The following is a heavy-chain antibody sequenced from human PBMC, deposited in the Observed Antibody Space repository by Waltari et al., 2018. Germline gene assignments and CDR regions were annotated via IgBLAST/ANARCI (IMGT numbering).Heavy chain of an antibody. CDR1: GDSITSHF. V-gene: IGHV4-59*11. CDR3: ARLPRGSVIIGAFDI. J-gene: IGHJ3*02. D-gene: IGHD3-22*01. CDR2: MYFSGTH. Sequence: VQLQESGPGLVKPSETLSLSCDVSGDSITSHFWSWIRQAPGKGLEWIGYMYFSGTHNYNPSLKSRVTISIDTSKNHFSLNLRSVTAAETAIYYCARLPRGSVIIGAFDIWGQGTQVTVSS.